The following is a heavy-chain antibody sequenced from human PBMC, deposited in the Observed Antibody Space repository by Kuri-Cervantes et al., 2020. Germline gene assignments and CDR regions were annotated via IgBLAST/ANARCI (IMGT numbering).Heavy chain of an antibody. J-gene: IGHJ4*02. CDR1: GFTFTAYA. Sequence: GGSLRLSCAASGFTFTAYAMHWVRQAPGKGLEWVTVISSDGNIKYYADSVKGRFTISRDDSKSTLYLQMNSLRSEDSAVYFCARTRNSGWSHPFDSWGQGTLVTVSS. CDR3: ARTRNSGWSHPFDS. D-gene: IGHD6-19*01. CDR2: ISSDGNIK. V-gene: IGHV3-30*03.